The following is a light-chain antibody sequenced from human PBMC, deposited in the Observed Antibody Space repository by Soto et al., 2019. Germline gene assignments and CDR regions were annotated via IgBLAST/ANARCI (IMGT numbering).Light chain of an antibody. J-gene: IGKJ4*01. Sequence: IVLTQSPLSLPVTPGEPASISCRPSQSLLHSNGYNYLDWYLQRPGQSPQLLIFLGSNRASGVPDRFSGSGSDTDFTLKISRVEADDVGVYYCMQTLQLPLTFGGGTKVEIK. CDR3: MQTLQLPLT. CDR2: LGS. CDR1: QSLLHSNGYNY. V-gene: IGKV2-28*01.